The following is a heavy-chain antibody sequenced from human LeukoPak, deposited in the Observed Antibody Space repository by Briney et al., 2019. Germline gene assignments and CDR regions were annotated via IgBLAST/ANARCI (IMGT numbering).Heavy chain of an antibody. CDR2: ISGSGGST. D-gene: IGHD2-2*01. Sequence: PGGSLRLSCAASGFTFSNYGMNWVRQAPGRGLEWVSGISGSGGSTYYADSVKGRFTISRDSSKYTLYLQVNSLRAEDTAIYYCAKKRVLVVPAADFDYWGQGTLVTVSS. CDR1: GFTFSNYG. CDR3: AKKRVLVVPAADFDY. V-gene: IGHV3-23*01. J-gene: IGHJ4*02.